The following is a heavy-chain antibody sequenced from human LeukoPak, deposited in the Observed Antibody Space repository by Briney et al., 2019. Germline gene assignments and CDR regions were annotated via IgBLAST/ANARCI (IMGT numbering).Heavy chain of an antibody. CDR1: GFTFDDYA. V-gene: IGHV3-9*01. J-gene: IGHJ4*02. CDR3: AKDMNSYGSGSSYNPWGPFDS. D-gene: IGHD3-10*01. CDR2: IAGNTGNT. Sequence: SGGSLRLSCAASGFTFDDYAMHWVRHAPGKGLEWVSGIAGNTGNTGYADSVKGRFTISRDNAENSLYLQMNSLRAEDTALYYCAKDMNSYGSGSSYNPWGPFDSWGQGTLVTVSS.